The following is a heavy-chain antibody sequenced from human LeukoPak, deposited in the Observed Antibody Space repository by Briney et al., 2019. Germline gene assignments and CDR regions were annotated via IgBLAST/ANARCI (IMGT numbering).Heavy chain of an antibody. Sequence: GGSLRLSCVASGFPFSSYWMTWVRQAPGKGLEWVANIKQDGSKKSYVDSVKGRFTISRVNAKNSLYLQMSNLRAEDTAVYFCARGGGLDVWGQGATVTVSS. CDR3: ARGGGLDV. J-gene: IGHJ6*02. D-gene: IGHD3-16*01. CDR1: GFPFSSYW. V-gene: IGHV3-7*03. CDR2: IKQDGSKK.